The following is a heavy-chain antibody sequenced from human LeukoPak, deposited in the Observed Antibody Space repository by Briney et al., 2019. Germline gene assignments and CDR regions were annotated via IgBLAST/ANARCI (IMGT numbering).Heavy chain of an antibody. J-gene: IGHJ4*02. CDR2: INKDGSVT. Sequence: GGSLTLPCAPSGFTFSISWIHWLPQAPGKGLVWVSRINKDGSVTVYAESVKGRFSISRDNAKNTLYLKMNSLRVEDTAIYYCVKVRGRARVGYFDYWGQGTLVTVSS. D-gene: IGHD1-26*01. CDR3: VKVRGRARVGYFDY. CDR1: GFTFSISW. V-gene: IGHV3-74*01.